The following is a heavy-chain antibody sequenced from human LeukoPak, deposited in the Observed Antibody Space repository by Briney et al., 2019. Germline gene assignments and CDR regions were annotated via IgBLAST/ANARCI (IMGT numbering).Heavy chain of an antibody. CDR1: VCTFISYA. CDR2: IIPIFGTA. V-gene: IGHV1-69*01. J-gene: IGHJ4*02. Sequence: GSSVNVSCKASVCTFISYAISWVRQAPGQGLAWMGGIIPIFGTANYAQKFQGRVTITADESTSTAYMELSSLRSEDTAVYYCARGDCTNGVCFDYWGQGTLVTVSS. CDR3: ARGDCTNGVCFDY. D-gene: IGHD2-8*01.